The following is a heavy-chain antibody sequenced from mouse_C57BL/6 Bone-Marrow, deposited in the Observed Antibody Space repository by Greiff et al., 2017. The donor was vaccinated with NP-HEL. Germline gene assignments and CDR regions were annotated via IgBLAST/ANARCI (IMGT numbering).Heavy chain of an antibody. CDR2: INPYNGGT. V-gene: IGHV1-19*01. Sequence: EVQLQQSGPVLVKPGASVKMSCKASGYTFTDYYMNWVKQSHGKSLEWIGVINPYNGGTSYNQKFKGKATLTVDKSSSTAYMELNSLTSEDSAVYYCARKAGGEYFDYWGQGTTLTVSS. CDR3: ARKAGGEYFDY. D-gene: IGHD3-1*01. J-gene: IGHJ2*01. CDR1: GYTFTDYY.